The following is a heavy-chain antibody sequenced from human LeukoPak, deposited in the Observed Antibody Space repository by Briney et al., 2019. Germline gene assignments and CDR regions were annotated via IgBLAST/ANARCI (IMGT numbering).Heavy chain of an antibody. CDR3: ARDLATVTTGGFGY. CDR2: ISSSSSYI. J-gene: IGHJ4*02. V-gene: IGHV3-21*01. Sequence: GGSLRLSCAASGFTFSSYSMNWVRQAPGKGLEWVSSISSSSSYIYYADSVKGRFTISRDNAKNSLYLQMNSLRAEDTAVYYCARDLATVTTGGFGYWGQGTLVTVSS. D-gene: IGHD4-17*01. CDR1: GFTFSSYS.